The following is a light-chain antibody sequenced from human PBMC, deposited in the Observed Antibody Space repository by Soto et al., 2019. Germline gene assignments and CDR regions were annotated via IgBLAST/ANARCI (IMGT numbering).Light chain of an antibody. V-gene: IGLV2-14*01. J-gene: IGLJ1*01. CDR2: EVS. CDR1: SSDVGEENY. Sequence: QSALTQPPSASGSPGQSVTITCSGTSSDVGEENYVSWYRQHPGKAPKPIIYEVSNRPSGVSNRFSGSKSGNTASLTISGLQAEDEADYYCSSYTSMTTLVFGTGTKVTVL. CDR3: SSYTSMTTLV.